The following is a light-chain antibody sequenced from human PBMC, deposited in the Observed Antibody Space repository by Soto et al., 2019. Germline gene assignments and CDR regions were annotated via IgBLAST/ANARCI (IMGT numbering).Light chain of an antibody. V-gene: IGLV2-23*02. J-gene: IGLJ1*01. CDR3: CSYAGGRSPYV. CDR1: TSDIKSYDL. Sequence: QSVLTQPASVTGSPGQSITISCTGNTSDIKSYDLVSWYQQHPGKAPKIMIYEVSKRPSGDSNRFSGSKSGNTASLTISGLQAEDEADYYCCSYAGGRSPYVFGTGTKVTVL. CDR2: EVS.